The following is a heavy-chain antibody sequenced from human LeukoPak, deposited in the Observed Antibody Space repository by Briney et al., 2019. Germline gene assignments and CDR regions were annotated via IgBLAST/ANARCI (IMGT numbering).Heavy chain of an antibody. J-gene: IGHJ4*02. D-gene: IGHD6-19*01. Sequence: GGSMRLSCAASGFTFSGYWMTWVRQAPGKGLEWVANIKDDGSQKYYVDSVKGRFTVSRDNAKNSLYLQINSLRAEDTAVYYCARGSGWCDYWGRGTLVTVSS. CDR1: GFTFSGYW. CDR3: ARGSGWCDY. CDR2: IKDDGSQK. V-gene: IGHV3-7*03.